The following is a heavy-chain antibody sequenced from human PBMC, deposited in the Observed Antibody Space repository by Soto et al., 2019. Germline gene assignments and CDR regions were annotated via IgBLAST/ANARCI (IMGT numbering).Heavy chain of an antibody. CDR2: IRSKAYGGTT. Sequence: TGGSLRLSCTASGFTFGDYAMSWVRQAPGKGLEWVGFIRSKAYGGTTEYAASVKGRFTISRDDSKSIAYLQMNSLKTEDTAVYYCTRVGFGAFDIWGQGTMVTVSS. D-gene: IGHD3-16*01. V-gene: IGHV3-49*04. J-gene: IGHJ3*02. CDR3: TRVGFGAFDI. CDR1: GFTFGDYA.